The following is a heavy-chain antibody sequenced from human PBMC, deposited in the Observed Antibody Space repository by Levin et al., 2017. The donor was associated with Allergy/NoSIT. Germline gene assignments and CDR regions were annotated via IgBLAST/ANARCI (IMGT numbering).Heavy chain of an antibody. CDR3: ARQLGNVWSGYNYFDY. CDR1: GFTFSSYE. Sequence: PGGSLRLSCAASGFTFSSYEMNWVRRAPGKGLEWVSYISSTGSTIHSADSVKGRFTISRDNAKNSLYLHMNSLRAEDTAVYYCARQLGNVWSGYNYFDYWGQGTLVTVSS. V-gene: IGHV3-48*03. D-gene: IGHD3-3*01. CDR2: ISSTGSTI. J-gene: IGHJ4*02.